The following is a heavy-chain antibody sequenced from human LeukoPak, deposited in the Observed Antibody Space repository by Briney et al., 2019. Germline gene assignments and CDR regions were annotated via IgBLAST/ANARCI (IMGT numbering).Heavy chain of an antibody. D-gene: IGHD6-13*01. CDR3: ARDSSSWGSLNYFDP. CDR2: INPYSGDT. V-gene: IGHV1-2*02. J-gene: IGHJ5*02. CDR1: GYTFTGYY. Sequence: ASVKVSCKASGYTFTGYYMHWVRQAPGQGLGWMGWINPYSGDTNYAQSFQGRVTMTRDTSIGTAYMELSRLRSDDTAVYYCARDSSSWGSLNYFDPWGQGTLVTVSS.